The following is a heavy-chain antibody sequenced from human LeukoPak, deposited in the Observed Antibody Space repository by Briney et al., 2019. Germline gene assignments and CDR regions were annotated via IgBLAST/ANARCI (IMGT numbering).Heavy chain of an antibody. Sequence: PSETMSLTCAVYGASYNAYYWSWIRQPQGKGLEWIGDIDHRGTATYNPSLKSRLSTSADASKNQFSLKLNSVTDADTAVYYCAVGITILGVAASFDSWGQGNLVIVSS. CDR3: AVGITILGVAASFDS. CDR2: IDHRGTA. D-gene: IGHD3-3*01. V-gene: IGHV4-34*01. CDR1: GASYNAYY. J-gene: IGHJ4*02.